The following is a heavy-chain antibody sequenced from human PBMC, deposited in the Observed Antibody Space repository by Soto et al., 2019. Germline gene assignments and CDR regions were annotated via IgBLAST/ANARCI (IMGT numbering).Heavy chain of an antibody. Sequence: GGSLRLSCAASGFTFDDYAMHWVRQAPGKGLEWVSGISWNSGSIGYADSVKGRFTISRDNAKNSLYLQMNSLRAEDTALYYCAKGLGTGYSSGWLVWTELGLDYWGQGTLVTVSS. J-gene: IGHJ4*02. CDR1: GFTFDDYA. CDR2: ISWNSGSI. V-gene: IGHV3-9*01. CDR3: AKGLGTGYSSGWLVWTELGLDY. D-gene: IGHD6-19*01.